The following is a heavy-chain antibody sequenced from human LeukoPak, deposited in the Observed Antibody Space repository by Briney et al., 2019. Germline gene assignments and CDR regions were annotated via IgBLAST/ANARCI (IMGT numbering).Heavy chain of an antibody. CDR1: EYSFNSYY. CDR2: INPGGGTT. Sequence: EASVKVSCKASEYSFNSYYMHWVRQAPGQGLEWMGMINPGGGTTTHTQKFQGRVTMTSDMSTSTVHMQLSSLRSDDTAIYYCATDSSGWFPPHYFYYAMDVWGQGTTITVSS. J-gene: IGHJ6*02. CDR3: ATDSSGWFPPHYFYYAMDV. V-gene: IGHV1-46*02. D-gene: IGHD6-19*01.